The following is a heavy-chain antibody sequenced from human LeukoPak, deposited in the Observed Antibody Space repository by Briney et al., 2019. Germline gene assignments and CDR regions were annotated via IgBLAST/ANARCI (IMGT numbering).Heavy chain of an antibody. CDR2: IDYSGST. J-gene: IGHJ6*03. D-gene: IGHD6-13*01. CDR3: ARASGSSWYERRLHAYYYYMDV. V-gene: IGHV4-39*07. Sequence: SETLSFTCTVSGGSIISTTYYWGWIRQPPGEGLEWLGSIDYSGSTYYNPSLKSRVTISVDTSKNQFSLNLSSVTAADTAVYSCARASGSSWYERRLHAYYYYMDVWGKGTTVTVSS. CDR1: GGSIISTTYY.